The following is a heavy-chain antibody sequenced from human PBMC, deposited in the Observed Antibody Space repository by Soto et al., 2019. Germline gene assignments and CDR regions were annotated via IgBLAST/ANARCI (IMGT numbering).Heavy chain of an antibody. CDR1: GYTFTSYA. V-gene: IGHV1-3*01. D-gene: IGHD6-19*01. J-gene: IGHJ4*02. Sequence: GASVKVSCKASGYTFTSYAMHCVRQAPGQRLEWMGWINAGNGNTKYSQKFQGRVTITRDTSASTAYMELSSLRSEDTAVYYCARAGYSSGWPDYWGQGTLVTVSS. CDR2: INAGNGNT. CDR3: ARAGYSSGWPDY.